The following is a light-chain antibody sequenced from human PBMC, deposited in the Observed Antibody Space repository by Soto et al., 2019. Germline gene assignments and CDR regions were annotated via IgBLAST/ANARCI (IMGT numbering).Light chain of an antibody. V-gene: IGKV1-5*01. CDR1: QSITTW. CDR3: QQYNSYSRT. CDR2: DVS. Sequence: DIQMTQSPSTASASVGASVTITGRASQSITTWLAWYQQRPGKAPKLLIYDVSSLQSGVPSRFSGSGSGTEFNLTISRLQTDDFATYYCQQYNSYSRTFGQGTKVDIK. J-gene: IGKJ1*01.